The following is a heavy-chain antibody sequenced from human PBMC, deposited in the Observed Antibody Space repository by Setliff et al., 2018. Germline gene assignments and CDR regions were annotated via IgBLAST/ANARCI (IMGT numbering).Heavy chain of an antibody. Sequence: SGPTLVNPTQTLTLTCTFSGFSLSTSGVGVGWIRQPPGQGLEWIGCVYYSGNTYYSPSLKSRVTMFVDTSKNQFSLMLYSVTAADTAIYYCARYDSSGYSENYYFDYWGQGTLVTVSS. D-gene: IGHD3-22*01. CDR3: ARYDSSGYSENYYFDY. CDR1: GFSLSTSGVG. CDR2: VYYSGNT. V-gene: IGHV4-39*07. J-gene: IGHJ4*02.